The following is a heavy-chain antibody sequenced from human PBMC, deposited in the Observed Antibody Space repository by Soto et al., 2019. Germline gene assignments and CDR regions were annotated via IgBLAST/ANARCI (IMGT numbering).Heavy chain of an antibody. CDR1: GFTFSSYE. CDR3: ARDPGDSSGWYGVDY. J-gene: IGHJ4*02. D-gene: IGHD6-19*01. V-gene: IGHV3-48*03. Sequence: GGSLRLSCAASGFTFSSYEMNWVRQAPGKGLEWVSYISSSGSTIYYADSVKGRFTISRDNAKNSLYLQMNSLRAEDTAVYYCARDPGDSSGWYGVDYWGQGTLVTVSS. CDR2: ISSSGSTI.